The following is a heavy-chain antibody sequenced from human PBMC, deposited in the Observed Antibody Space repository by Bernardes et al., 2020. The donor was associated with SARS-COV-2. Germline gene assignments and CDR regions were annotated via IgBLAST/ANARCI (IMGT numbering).Heavy chain of an antibody. J-gene: IGHJ6*02. CDR1: GYTFTGYY. V-gene: IGHV1-2*02. Sequence: VKVSCKASGYTFTGYYMHWVRQAPGQGLEWMGWINPNSGGTNYAQKFQGRVTMTRDTSISTAYMELSRLRSDDTAVYYCALPPTNYDRYGMDVWGQGTTVTVSS. CDR3: ALPPTNYDRYGMDV. D-gene: IGHD3-22*01. CDR2: INPNSGGT.